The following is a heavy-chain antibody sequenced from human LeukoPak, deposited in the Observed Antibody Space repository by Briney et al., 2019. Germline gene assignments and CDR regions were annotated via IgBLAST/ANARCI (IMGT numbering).Heavy chain of an antibody. CDR2: MNPNSGNT. V-gene: IGHV1-8*03. D-gene: IGHD3-22*01. Sequence: GASVKVSCKASGYTFTSYDINWVRQATGQGLEWMGWMNPNSGNTGYAQKFQGRVTITRNTSISTVYMELSSLRSDDTAVYYCARDGRHRYYYDSSGFYGSWFDPWGQGTLVTVSS. J-gene: IGHJ5*02. CDR3: ARDGRHRYYYDSSGFYGSWFDP. CDR1: GYTFTSYD.